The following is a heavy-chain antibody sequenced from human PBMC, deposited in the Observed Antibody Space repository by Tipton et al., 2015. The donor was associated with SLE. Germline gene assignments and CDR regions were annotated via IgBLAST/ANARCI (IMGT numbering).Heavy chain of an antibody. CDR2: IDHSGNT. D-gene: IGHD2-15*01. CDR3: ARMGYCVTAPCARDDAFHI. Sequence: TLSLTCAVAGYSINNGYYWGWVRQPPGKGLEWIGSIDHSGNTYYKSSLKSRVTISVDTSKNQFSLRLSSVTAADTALYYCARMGYCVTAPCARDDAFHIWGQGTMVTVSS. CDR1: GYSINNGYY. V-gene: IGHV4-38-2*01. J-gene: IGHJ3*02.